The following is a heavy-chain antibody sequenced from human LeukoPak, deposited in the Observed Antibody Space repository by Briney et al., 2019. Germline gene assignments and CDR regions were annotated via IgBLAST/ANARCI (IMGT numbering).Heavy chain of an antibody. V-gene: IGHV4-4*07. J-gene: IGHJ4*02. D-gene: IGHD3-10*01. CDR1: GGSFSTYY. Sequence: SETLSLTCTVSGGSFSTYYWSWIRQPAGKGLEWIGHIYTSGTTNYNPSLKSRVTMSIDTSKNQFSLKLSSVTAPDTAIYYCARDAKYYYGSRTYFFFEYWGQGTLLSVSS. CDR2: IYTSGTT. CDR3: ARDAKYYYGSRTYFFFEY.